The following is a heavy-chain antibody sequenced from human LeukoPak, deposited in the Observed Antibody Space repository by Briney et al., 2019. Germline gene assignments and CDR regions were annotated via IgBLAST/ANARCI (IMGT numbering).Heavy chain of an antibody. D-gene: IGHD6-25*01. Sequence: ASVKVSCKASGYTFTGYYMHWVRQAPGQGLEWMGWVNPNSGGTNYAQKFQGRVTMTRDTSISIAYMELSRLRSDDTAVYYCARDGAAGYYMDVWGKGTTVTVSS. CDR2: VNPNSGGT. CDR1: GYTFTGYY. V-gene: IGHV1-2*02. CDR3: ARDGAAGYYMDV. J-gene: IGHJ6*03.